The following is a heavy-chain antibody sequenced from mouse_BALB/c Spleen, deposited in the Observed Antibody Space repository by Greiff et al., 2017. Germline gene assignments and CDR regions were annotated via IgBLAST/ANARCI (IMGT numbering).Heavy chain of an antibody. D-gene: IGHD1-2*01. CDR2: INPGSGGT. CDR3: ARGFTTATSFAY. CDR1: GYAFTNYL. Sequence: QVQLQQSGAELVRPGTSVKVSCKASGYAFTNYLIEWVKQRPGQGLEWIGVINPGSGGTNYNEKFKGKATLTADNSSSTAYMQLSSLTSEDSAVYYGARGFTTATSFAYWGQGTLVTVSA. J-gene: IGHJ3*01. V-gene: IGHV1-54*01.